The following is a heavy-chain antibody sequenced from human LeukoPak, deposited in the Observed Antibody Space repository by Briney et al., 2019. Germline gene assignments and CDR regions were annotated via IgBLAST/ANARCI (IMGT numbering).Heavy chain of an antibody. CDR3: AKDYRAHPLRPNWFDP. V-gene: IGHV3-53*01. CDR2: IDRGGSK. D-gene: IGHD1-26*01. Sequence: GGSLRLSCAASGFTVVSNYMNWVRQAPGRGLEWVSAIDRGGSKYYADSVKGRFTISRDNSKNIIYLQMNSLRVEDTAVYYCAKDYRAHPLRPNWFDPWGQGTLVAVSS. J-gene: IGHJ5*02. CDR1: GFTVVSNY.